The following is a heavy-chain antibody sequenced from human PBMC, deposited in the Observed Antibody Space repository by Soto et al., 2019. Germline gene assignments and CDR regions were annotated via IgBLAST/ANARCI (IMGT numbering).Heavy chain of an antibody. CDR3: ARLRQLGEFDY. Sequence: SETLALTYAASGNSISSADYWGSIRQPPGKGLERIGSIYHNGSTYYNSSLKSRVTISVDTSKNRFYLKMSSVTAADTAVEYCARLRQLGEFDYWGQGTLVTVSS. CDR1: GNSISSADY. J-gene: IGHJ4*02. V-gene: IGHV4-38-2*01. D-gene: IGHD1-1*01. CDR2: IYHNGST.